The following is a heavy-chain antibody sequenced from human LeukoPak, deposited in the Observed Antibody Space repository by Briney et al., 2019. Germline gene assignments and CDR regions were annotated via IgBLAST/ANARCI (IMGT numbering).Heavy chain of an antibody. V-gene: IGHV4-59*01. CDR3: ARVPAAIRVFDF. D-gene: IGHD2-2*01. CDR1: NGSINGYY. J-gene: IGHJ4*02. Sequence: PSETLSLTCTVSNGSINGYYWSWIRQSPGKGLGWIGYIYYSGSTDYNPSLKSRVTILVDTSKNQFSLRLSSVTAADTAVYYCARVPAAIRVFDFWGQGTLVTVSS. CDR2: IYYSGST.